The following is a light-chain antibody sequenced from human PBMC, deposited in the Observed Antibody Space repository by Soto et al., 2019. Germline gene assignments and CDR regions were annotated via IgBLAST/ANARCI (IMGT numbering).Light chain of an antibody. CDR1: QSLVYSDGNTY. CDR3: MQGTLWPRT. V-gene: IGKV2-30*01. Sequence: DVVMTQSPLSLPVTLGQPASISCRSSQSLVYSDGNTYLNWFQQRPGQSPRRLIYKVSNRDSGVPDRFSGSGSGPDFTLKISRVEAEDVGVDYCMQGTLWPRTFGQGTKLEIK. CDR2: KVS. J-gene: IGKJ2*01.